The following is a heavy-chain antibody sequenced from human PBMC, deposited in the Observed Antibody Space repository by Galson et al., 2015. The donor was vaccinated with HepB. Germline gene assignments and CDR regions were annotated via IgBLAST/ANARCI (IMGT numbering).Heavy chain of an antibody. Sequence: SETLSLTCTVSGGSISSSSYYWGWIRQPPGKGLEWIGSIYYSGSTYYNPSLKSRVTISVDTSKNQFSLKLSSVTAADTAVYYCARVYSSGWYWGHPLKTGPRYFDYWGQGTLVTVSS. V-gene: IGHV4-39*01. D-gene: IGHD6-19*01. CDR1: GGSISSSSYY. CDR2: IYYSGST. CDR3: ARVYSSGWYWGHPLKTGPRYFDY. J-gene: IGHJ4*02.